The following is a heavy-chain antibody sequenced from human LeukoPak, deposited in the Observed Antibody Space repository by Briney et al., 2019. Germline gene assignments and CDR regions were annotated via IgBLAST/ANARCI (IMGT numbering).Heavy chain of an antibody. CDR3: ARLLSSWYGDYYYYYGMDV. J-gene: IGHJ6*02. Sequence: SDTLSLTCTVSGGSISSYYWSWIRQPPEKGLEGIGYIYYSGSTNYNPSLKSRVTISVDTSKNPFSLTLSSVTAADTAVYYCARLLSSWYGDYYYYYGMDVWGQGTTVTVSS. CDR2: IYYSGST. D-gene: IGHD6-13*01. CDR1: GGSISSYY. V-gene: IGHV4-59*08.